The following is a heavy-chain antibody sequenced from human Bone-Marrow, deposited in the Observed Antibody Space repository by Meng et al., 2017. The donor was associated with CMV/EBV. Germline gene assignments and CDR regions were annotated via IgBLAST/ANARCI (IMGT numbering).Heavy chain of an antibody. CDR2: TWYDGGNK. Sequence: SCEASGFTFNHSGMNWVRQAPGKGLEWVAVTWYDGGNKYYADSVKGRFTVSKDNSKSTVYLKMNSLRVEDTAVYYCTRLGGGWSHDYWGQGTLVTVSS. V-gene: IGHV3-33*01. J-gene: IGHJ4*02. CDR3: TRLGGGWSHDY. D-gene: IGHD3-16*01. CDR1: GFTFNHSG.